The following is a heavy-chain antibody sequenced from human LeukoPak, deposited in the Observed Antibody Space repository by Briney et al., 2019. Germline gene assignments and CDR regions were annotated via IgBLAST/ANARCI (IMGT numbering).Heavy chain of an antibody. Sequence: SETLSLTCTVSGGSISSYYWSWIRQPPGKGLEWIGYIYYSGRNNYNPSLKSRGTISVDTSKNQFSLKLSSVTAADTAVYYCAGSYGSGSPLDYWGQGTLVTVSS. J-gene: IGHJ4*02. CDR1: GGSISSYY. D-gene: IGHD3-10*01. V-gene: IGHV4-59*01. CDR2: IYYSGRN. CDR3: AGSYGSGSPLDY.